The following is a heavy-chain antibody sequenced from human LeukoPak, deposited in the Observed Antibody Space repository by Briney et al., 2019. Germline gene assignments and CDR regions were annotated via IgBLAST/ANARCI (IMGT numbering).Heavy chain of an antibody. V-gene: IGHV3-23*01. J-gene: IGHJ4*02. CDR2: ISGSGGST. Sequence: GGSLRLSCAASGFTFSSYAMSWVRQAPGKGLEWVSAISGSGGSTYYADSVKGRFTISRDNSKNTLYLQMNSPRAEDTAVYYCAKAPIWSEYGPGLFDYWGQGTLVTVSS. D-gene: IGHD3-3*01. CDR1: GFTFSSYA. CDR3: AKAPIWSEYGPGLFDY.